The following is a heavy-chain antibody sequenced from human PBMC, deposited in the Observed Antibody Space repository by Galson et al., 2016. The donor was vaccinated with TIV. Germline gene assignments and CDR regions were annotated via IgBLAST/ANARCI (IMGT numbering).Heavy chain of an antibody. Sequence: SLRLSCAASGFSFGDYGMHWVRQAPGKGLEWVSYISSSGSPIYYTDTVKGRFTISRDNAKNSLYLQMNRLSAEDTAVYYCSSSSEDYWGQGTLVTVSS. J-gene: IGHJ4*02. V-gene: IGHV3-48*03. CDR3: SSSSEDY. CDR2: ISSSGSPI. CDR1: GFSFGDYG. D-gene: IGHD6-6*01.